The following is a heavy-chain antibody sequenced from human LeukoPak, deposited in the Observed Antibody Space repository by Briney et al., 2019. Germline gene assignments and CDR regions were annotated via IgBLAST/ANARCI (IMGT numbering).Heavy chain of an antibody. J-gene: IGHJ3*02. CDR1: GFTFSSYS. D-gene: IGHD4-23*01. CDR3: ARDRRAYGGNSAPAFDI. CDR2: ISSSSSYI. Sequence: GGSLRLSCAASGFTFSSYSMNWVRQAPGKGLEWVSSISSSSSYIYYADSVKGRFTISRDNAKNSLYLQMNSLRAEDTAVYYCARDRRAYGGNSAPAFDIWGQGTMVTVSS. V-gene: IGHV3-21*01.